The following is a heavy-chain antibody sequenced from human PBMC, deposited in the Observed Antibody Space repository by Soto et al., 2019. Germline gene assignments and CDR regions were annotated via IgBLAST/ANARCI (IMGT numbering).Heavy chain of an antibody. CDR3: ARDLTVVVPAAIPSHSIAVAVYYYYYGMDV. CDR2: IKQDGSEK. J-gene: IGHJ6*02. V-gene: IGHV3-7*03. D-gene: IGHD2-2*01. Sequence: EVQLVESGGGLVQPGGSLRLSCAASGFTFSSYWMSWVRQAPGKGLEWVANIKQDGSEKYYVDSVKGRFTISRDNGQNSLYLQMNRLRAEDTAVYYCARDLTVVVPAAIPSHSIAVAVYYYYYGMDVWGQGTTVTVSS. CDR1: GFTFSSYW.